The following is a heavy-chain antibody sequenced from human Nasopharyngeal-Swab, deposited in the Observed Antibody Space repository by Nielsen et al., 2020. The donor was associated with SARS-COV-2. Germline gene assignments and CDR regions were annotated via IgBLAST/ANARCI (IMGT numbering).Heavy chain of an antibody. Sequence: GGSLRLSCVGSGFTSSGSAIHWVRQAAGKGLEWVGRIRSAANDHATAYSAALRGRVTISRDDSLNTAYLQLNSLRHDDSAVYYCTRRLMTTVVDYWGRGTLVTVSS. V-gene: IGHV3-73*01. D-gene: IGHD4-23*01. J-gene: IGHJ4*02. CDR1: GFTSSGSA. CDR3: TRRLMTTVVDY. CDR2: IRSAANDHAT.